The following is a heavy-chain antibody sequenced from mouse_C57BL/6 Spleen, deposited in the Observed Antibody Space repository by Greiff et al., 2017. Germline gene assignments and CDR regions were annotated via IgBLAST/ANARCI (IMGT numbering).Heavy chain of an antibody. CDR3: TTLYSSFAY. V-gene: IGHV14-4*01. Sequence: EVQRVESGAELVRPGASVKLSCTASGFNIKDDYMHWVKQRPEQGLEWIGWIDPENGDTEYASKFQGKATITADTSSNTAYLQLSSLTSEDTAVYYCTTLYSSFAYWGQGTLVTVSA. CDR1: GFNIKDDY. J-gene: IGHJ3*01. CDR2: IDPENGDT.